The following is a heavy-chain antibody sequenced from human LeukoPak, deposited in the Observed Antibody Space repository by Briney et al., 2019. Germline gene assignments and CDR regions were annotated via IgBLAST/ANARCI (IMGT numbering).Heavy chain of an antibody. D-gene: IGHD3-3*01. CDR2: IYHSGST. V-gene: IGHV4-30-2*01. J-gene: IGHJ6*02. CDR3: ARDSYYDFWSGYGDYYYYGMDV. Sequence: PSETLSLTCAVSGGSISSGGYSWSWIRQPPGKGLEWIGYIYHSGSTYYNPSLKSRVTISVDRSKNQFSLKLSSVTAADTAVYYCARDSYYDFWSGYGDYYYYGMDVWGQGTTVTVSS. CDR1: GGSISSGGYS.